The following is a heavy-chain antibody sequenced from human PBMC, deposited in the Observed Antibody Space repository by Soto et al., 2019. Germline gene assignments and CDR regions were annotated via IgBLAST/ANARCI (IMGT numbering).Heavy chain of an antibody. CDR2: IIPIKNKA. Sequence: QVQLVQSGAELKKPGSSVKVSCEASGGSFISYSFTWVRQAPGQGLEWMGRIIPIKNKANYALKFQDRVTITADRSTRTASMDPRSLRPEDTAVYYCAESLLFGDHADMDVWGKGTTVTVSS. CDR3: AESLLFGDHADMDV. D-gene: IGHD3-3*01. CDR1: GGSFISYS. J-gene: IGHJ6*03. V-gene: IGHV1-69*02.